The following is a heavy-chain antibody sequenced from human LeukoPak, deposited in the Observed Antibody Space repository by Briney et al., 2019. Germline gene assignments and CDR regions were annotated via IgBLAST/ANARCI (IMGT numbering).Heavy chain of an antibody. D-gene: IGHD6-6*01. CDR3: AREWQLVLDY. Sequence: GASVKVSCKASGGTFSSYAISWVRQAPGQGLEWMGWINPNSGGTNYAQKFQGRVTMTRDTSISTAYMELSRLRSDDTAVYYCAREWQLVLDYWGQGTLVTVSS. J-gene: IGHJ4*02. CDR2: INPNSGGT. CDR1: GGTFSSYA. V-gene: IGHV1-2*02.